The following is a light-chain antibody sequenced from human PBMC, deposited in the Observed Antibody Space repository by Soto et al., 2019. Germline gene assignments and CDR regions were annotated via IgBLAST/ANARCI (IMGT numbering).Light chain of an antibody. Sequence: QSVLTQPPSVSGAPGQRVTLSCTGSSSNIGAGYDVHWYQQLPGTAPKLLIYDNSNRPSGVPDRFSGSKSGTSASLAITGLQAEDEADYYCQSYDSSLSGSYVFGTGTKLTVL. V-gene: IGLV1-40*01. CDR2: DNS. CDR1: SSNIGAGYD. J-gene: IGLJ1*01. CDR3: QSYDSSLSGSYV.